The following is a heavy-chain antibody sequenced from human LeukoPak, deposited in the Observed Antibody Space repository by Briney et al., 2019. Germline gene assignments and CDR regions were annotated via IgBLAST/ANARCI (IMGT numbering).Heavy chain of an antibody. CDR2: IKSKIDGGTT. D-gene: IGHD3-22*01. J-gene: IGHJ4*02. CDR3: SYYYDGSAYANFDY. V-gene: IGHV3-15*01. Sequence: GGSLRLSCAASGFTFSNAWMNWVRQAPGKGLEWVGRIKSKIDGGTTDYAAPVKGRFTILRDDSKNTLYLQMNSLKTEDTAMYYCSYYYDGSAYANFDYWGQGTLVTVSS. CDR1: GFTFSNAW.